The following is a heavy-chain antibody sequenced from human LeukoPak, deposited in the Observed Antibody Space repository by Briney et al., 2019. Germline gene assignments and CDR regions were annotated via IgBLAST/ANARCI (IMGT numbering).Heavy chain of an antibody. D-gene: IGHD2-21*02. CDR1: GFTFSSYG. J-gene: IGHJ5*02. V-gene: IGHV3-23*01. CDR3: AKEAGDWPHNWFDP. CDR2: ISGSGANT. Sequence: GGTLRLSCAASGFTFSSYGMSWVRQAPGKGPEWVSAISGSGANTYYADSVKGRFTISRDNSKNTLYLQMNSLRAEDTAFYYCAKEAGDWPHNWFDPWGQGTLVTVSS.